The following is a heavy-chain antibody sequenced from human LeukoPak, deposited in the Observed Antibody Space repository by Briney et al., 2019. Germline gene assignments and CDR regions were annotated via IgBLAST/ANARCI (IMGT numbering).Heavy chain of an antibody. D-gene: IGHD3-10*01. J-gene: IGHJ4*02. CDR1: GYTFTGYQ. V-gene: IGHV1-2*02. Sequence: ASVKVSCKASGYTFTGYQMHWVRQAPGQGLEWMGWISPKSGESFYAQKFQGRVTLTRDTSISIAYMELSSLRSEDTAVCYCATRITMVHPVYWGQGTLVTVSS. CDR2: ISPKSGES. CDR3: ATRITMVHPVY.